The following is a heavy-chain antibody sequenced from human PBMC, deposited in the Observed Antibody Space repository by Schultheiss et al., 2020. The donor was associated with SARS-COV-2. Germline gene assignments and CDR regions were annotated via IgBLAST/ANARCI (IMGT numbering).Heavy chain of an antibody. V-gene: IGHV3-30*01. D-gene: IGHD1-26*01. CDR1: GFAFNNFP. CDR2: ISYDGTNT. CDR3: ARDLLSLSYTLTY. J-gene: IGHJ4*02. Sequence: GESLKISCAASGFAFNNFPLHWVRQAPGKGLEWLAVISYDGTNTYYADSVEGRFTISRDKSTNTLYLQMNGLTTEDTAVYYCARDLLSLSYTLTYWGQGTLVTVSS.